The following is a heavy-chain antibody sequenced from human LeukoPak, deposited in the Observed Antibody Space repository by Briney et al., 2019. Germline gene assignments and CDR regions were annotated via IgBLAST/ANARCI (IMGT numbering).Heavy chain of an antibody. Sequence: SETLSLTCTVSGGSISSYYWSWIRQPAGKGLERIGRISSSGSTNYNPSPKSRVTISVDTSKNQVSLKLSSVTAADTAVYYCARDRKCSGGNCYYFDYWGQGTLVTVSS. CDR2: ISSSGST. CDR1: GGSISSYY. CDR3: ARDRKCSGGNCYYFDY. V-gene: IGHV4-4*07. D-gene: IGHD2-15*01. J-gene: IGHJ4*02.